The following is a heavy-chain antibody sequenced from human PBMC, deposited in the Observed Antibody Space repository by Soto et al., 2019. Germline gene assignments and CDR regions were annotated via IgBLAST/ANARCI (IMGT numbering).Heavy chain of an antibody. CDR2: IYYSGST. Sequence: SETLSLTCTVSGGSISSGGYYWSWIRQHPGKGLEWIGYIYYSGSTYYNPSLKSRVTISVDTSKNQFSLKLSSVTAADTAVYYCARESIAALNAFDIWGQGTMVTVSS. CDR1: GGSISSGGYY. J-gene: IGHJ3*02. CDR3: ARESIAALNAFDI. D-gene: IGHD6-6*01. V-gene: IGHV4-31*03.